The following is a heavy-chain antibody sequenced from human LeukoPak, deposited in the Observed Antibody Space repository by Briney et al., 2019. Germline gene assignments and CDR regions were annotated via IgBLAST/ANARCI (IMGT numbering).Heavy chain of an antibody. CDR3: ARPYDSNRDHSGYGY. Sequence: GGSLRLSCEVSGLTFSTYWMSWVRQAPGKGLEWVANINQDGSEKYYVDSVKGRFTISKDNAKNSLYLQMNSLRVDDTAVYYCARPYDSNRDHSGYGYWGRGALVIVSS. CDR2: INQDGSEK. J-gene: IGHJ4*02. V-gene: IGHV3-7*02. CDR1: GLTFSTYW. D-gene: IGHD5-12*01.